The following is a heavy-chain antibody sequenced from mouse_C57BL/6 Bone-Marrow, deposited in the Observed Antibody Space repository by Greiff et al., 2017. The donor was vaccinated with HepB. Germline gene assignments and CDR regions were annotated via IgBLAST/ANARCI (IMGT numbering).Heavy chain of an antibody. CDR3: ARLRYYGSSYDY. CDR2: MYPSDSET. Sequence: VQLQQPGAELVRPGSSVKLSCKASGYTFTSYWMDWVKQRPGQGLEWIGNMYPSDSETHYNQKFKDKATLTVDKSSSTAYMQLSSLTSEDSAVYYWARLRYYGSSYDYWGQGTTLTVSS. D-gene: IGHD1-1*01. J-gene: IGHJ2*01. CDR1: GYTFTSYW. V-gene: IGHV1-61*01.